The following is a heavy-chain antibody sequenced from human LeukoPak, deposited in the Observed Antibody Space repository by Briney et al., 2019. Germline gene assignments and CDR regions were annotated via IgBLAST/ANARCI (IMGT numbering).Heavy chain of an antibody. V-gene: IGHV4-59*01. CDR3: VRGNYDSRGYSNAFDI. CDR1: GVSISSSY. D-gene: IGHD3-22*01. CDR2: IYYSGST. Sequence: PSETLSLTCTVSGVSISSSYWSWIRQPPGERLEWIGYIYYSGSTNSNPSLKSRVTISADTSKNQFSLKLNSVTAADTAVYYCVRGNYDSRGYSNAFDIWGQGAMVTVSS. J-gene: IGHJ3*02.